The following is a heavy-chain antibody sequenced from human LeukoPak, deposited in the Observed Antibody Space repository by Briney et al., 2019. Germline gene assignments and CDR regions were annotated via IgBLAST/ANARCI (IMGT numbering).Heavy chain of an antibody. CDR2: ISSSSSYK. Sequence: GGSLRLSCAASGFTFTTYSMNWVRQAPGKGLEWVSSISSSSSYKYYADSVKGRFTISRDNAKNSLYLQMNSLRAEDTAVYYCARDRYGSGSRYYYGMDVWGKGTTVTVSS. D-gene: IGHD3-10*01. CDR1: GFTFTTYS. V-gene: IGHV3-21*01. J-gene: IGHJ6*04. CDR3: ARDRYGSGSRYYYGMDV.